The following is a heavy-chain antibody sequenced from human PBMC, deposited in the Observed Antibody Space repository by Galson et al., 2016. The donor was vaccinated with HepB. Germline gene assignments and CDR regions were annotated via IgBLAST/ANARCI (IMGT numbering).Heavy chain of an antibody. CDR1: GFTFSDHY. CDR2: IKNKANSYTP. CDR3: VRVALAWSSYYYYYYYYMDV. Sequence: SLRLSCAVSGFTFSDHYMDWVRQAPGKGLEWVGRIKNKANSYTPEYAASVTGRFTISRDDSEKSVYLQMNSLKSEDTAVYYCVRVALAWSSYYYYYYYYMDVWGKGTTVTVSS. J-gene: IGHJ6*03. D-gene: IGHD3-3*01. V-gene: IGHV3-72*01.